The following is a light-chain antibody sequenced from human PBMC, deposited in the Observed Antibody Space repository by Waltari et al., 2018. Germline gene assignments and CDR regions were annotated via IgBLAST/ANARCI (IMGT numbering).Light chain of an antibody. CDR1: QTVRTTY. CDR3: QQYDISPLT. Sequence: EIVLTQSPGTPSLSPGERATLSCRASQTVRTTYLAWYQQKPGQAPTLLIYGASSRATGIPDRFSGSGSGTDFSLPISSLEPEDFAVYYCQQYDISPLTFGGGTKVEIK. J-gene: IGKJ4*01. CDR2: GAS. V-gene: IGKV3-20*01.